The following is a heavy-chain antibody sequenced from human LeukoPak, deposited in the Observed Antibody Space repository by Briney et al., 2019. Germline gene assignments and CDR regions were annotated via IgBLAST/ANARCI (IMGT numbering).Heavy chain of an antibody. J-gene: IGHJ4*02. CDR2: ISGDGGAT. D-gene: IGHD2/OR15-2a*01. Sequence: PGGSLKVSCAASGFTFRDFSMHWVRQAPGTGLEWVSLISGDGGATHYADSVKGGFTISRDNSKNSLYLQMSSLRVEDTAFYYCARGNNSISFYFDYWGQGTLVSVPP. V-gene: IGHV3-43*02. CDR1: GFTFRDFS. CDR3: ARGNNSISFYFDY.